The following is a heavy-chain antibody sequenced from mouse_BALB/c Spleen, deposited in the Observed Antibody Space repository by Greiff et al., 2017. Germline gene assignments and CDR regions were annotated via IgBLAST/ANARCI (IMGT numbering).Heavy chain of an antibody. CDR1: GFTFSSYA. V-gene: IGHV5-6-5*01. D-gene: IGHD2-14*01. Sequence: EVHLVESGGGLVKPGGSLKLSCAASGFTFSSYAMSWVRQTPEKRLEWVASISSGGSTYYPDSVKGRFTISRDNARNILYLQMSSLRSEDTAMYYCARDYRYDVAMDYWGQGTSVTVSS. CDR3: ARDYRYDVAMDY. CDR2: ISSGGST. J-gene: IGHJ4*01.